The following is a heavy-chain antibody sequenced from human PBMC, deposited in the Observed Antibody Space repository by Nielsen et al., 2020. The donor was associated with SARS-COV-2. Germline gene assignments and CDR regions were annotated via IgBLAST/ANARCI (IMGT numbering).Heavy chain of an antibody. V-gene: IGHV1-2*06. Sequence: ASVQVSCKASGYTFTEYYIHWVRQAPGQGLEWMGRIDPNGGGTNYAQKFQGRVTMTRDTSISTVYMELSRLRSDDTAVYYCARGPKARIALKPWGQGTLVTVSS. J-gene: IGHJ5*02. CDR1: GYTFTEYY. D-gene: IGHD6-13*01. CDR3: ARGPKARIALKP. CDR2: IDPNGGGT.